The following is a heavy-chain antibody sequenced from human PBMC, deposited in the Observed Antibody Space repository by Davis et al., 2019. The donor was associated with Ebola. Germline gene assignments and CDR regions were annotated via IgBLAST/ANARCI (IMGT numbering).Heavy chain of an antibody. CDR2: IYYSGST. V-gene: IGHV4-39*07. J-gene: IGHJ5*02. Sequence: MPSETLSLTCTVSGGSISSYYWGWIRQSPGKGLEWIGSIYYSGSTNYNPSLKSRVTISVDTSKNQFSLKLSSVTAADTAVYYCARVNYDFWSGYYSSNWFDPWGQGTLVTVSS. CDR3: ARVNYDFWSGYYSSNWFDP. D-gene: IGHD3-3*01. CDR1: GGSISSYY.